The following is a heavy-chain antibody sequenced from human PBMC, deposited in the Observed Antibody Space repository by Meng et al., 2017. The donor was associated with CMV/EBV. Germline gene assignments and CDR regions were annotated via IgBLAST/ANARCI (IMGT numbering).Heavy chain of an antibody. J-gene: IGHJ6*02. V-gene: IGHV3-48*04. CDR3: AKDRSVGFMDV. CDR1: AFTFSSYS. Sequence: GESLKISCAASAFTFSSYSMNWVRQAPGKGLEWVSYISSSSSTIYYADSVKGRFTISRDNAKNSLYLQMNSLRAEDTAVYYCAKDRSVGFMDVWGQGTTVTVSS. CDR2: ISSSSSTI. D-gene: IGHD1-26*01.